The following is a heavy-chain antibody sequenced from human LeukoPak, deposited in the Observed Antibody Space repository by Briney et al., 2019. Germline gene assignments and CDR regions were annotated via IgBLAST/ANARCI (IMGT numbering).Heavy chain of an antibody. J-gene: IGHJ4*02. CDR3: ARETPGGSSGYSIDY. CDR2: IYYSGST. CDR1: GGSISSYY. Sequence: PSETLSLTCTVSGGSISSYYWSWIRQPPGKGLEWIGYIYYSGSTNYNPSLKSRVTISVDTSKNQFSLKLSSVTAADTAVYYCARETPGGSSGYSIDYWGQGTLVTVSS. V-gene: IGHV4-59*12. D-gene: IGHD3-9*01.